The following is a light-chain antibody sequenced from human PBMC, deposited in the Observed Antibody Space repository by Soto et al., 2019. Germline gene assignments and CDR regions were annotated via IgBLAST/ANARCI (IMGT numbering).Light chain of an antibody. CDR2: DDT. V-gene: IGLV3-21*02. CDR1: NLGSKN. Sequence: SYELTQPPSVSVAPGQAARIACGGANLGSKNVNWHQQKPGQAPVLVVYDDTDRPSGIPERFSGSNSANSATLTINRVEAGDEADYYCQVWDRDTDRYVFGPGTKVTVL. CDR3: QVWDRDTDRYV. J-gene: IGLJ1*01.